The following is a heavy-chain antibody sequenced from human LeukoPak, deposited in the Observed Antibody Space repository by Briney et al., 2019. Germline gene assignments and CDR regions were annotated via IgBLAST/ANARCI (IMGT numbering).Heavy chain of an antibody. CDR3: ARGYYDRSGSSNPFDS. D-gene: IGHD3-22*01. Sequence: SETLSLTCTVSGDSISSSYWSWIRQPPGKRLEWVGYVHYTGKTNYNPSLNNRATISVDMSKNQFSLTLTSVTVADTAMYYCARGYYDRSGSSNPFDSWGQGTLVTVSA. J-gene: IGHJ4*02. CDR1: GDSISSSY. V-gene: IGHV4-59*01. CDR2: VHYTGKT.